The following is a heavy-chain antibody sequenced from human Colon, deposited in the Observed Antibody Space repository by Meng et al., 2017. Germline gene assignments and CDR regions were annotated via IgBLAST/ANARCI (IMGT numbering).Heavy chain of an antibody. D-gene: IGHD2-2*01. J-gene: IGHJ4*02. Sequence: QLQLQESGLGLVKPSQNLSLTCTISGGSINSADYYWNWIRQSPGKGLEWLGYIHSSGNTYYTPSLKSRLTMSLDTSKNQFSLRLTSVTAADTAVYYCARNPVIPDARTFDFWGQGALVTVSS. CDR2: IHSSGNT. CDR1: GGSINSADYY. CDR3: ARNPVIPDARTFDF. V-gene: IGHV4-30-4*01.